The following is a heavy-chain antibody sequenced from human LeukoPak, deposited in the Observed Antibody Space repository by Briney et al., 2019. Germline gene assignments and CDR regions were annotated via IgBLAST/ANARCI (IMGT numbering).Heavy chain of an antibody. Sequence: GGSLRLSCAASGFTFRNYGMHWVRQAPGKGLEWVGFIRSKAYGGTTEYAASVKGRFTISRDDSKSIAYLQMNSLKTEDTAVYYCTRDRAYYYDSSAFDYWGQGTLVTVSS. CDR3: TRDRAYYYDSSAFDY. J-gene: IGHJ4*02. CDR2: IRSKAYGGTT. V-gene: IGHV3-49*04. CDR1: GFTFRNYG. D-gene: IGHD3-22*01.